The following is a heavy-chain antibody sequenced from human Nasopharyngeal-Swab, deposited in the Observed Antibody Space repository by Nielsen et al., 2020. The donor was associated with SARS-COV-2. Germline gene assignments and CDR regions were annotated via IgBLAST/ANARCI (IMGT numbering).Heavy chain of an antibody. J-gene: IGHJ3*02. CDR2: IYYSGST. CDR3: ARRDYYDSSDLGAFDI. Sequence: WIRQLPGKGLEWIGSIYYSGSTYYNPSLKSRVTISVDTSKNQFSLKLSSVTAADTAVYYCARRDYYDSSDLGAFDIWGQGTMVTVSS. D-gene: IGHD3-22*01. V-gene: IGHV4-39*01.